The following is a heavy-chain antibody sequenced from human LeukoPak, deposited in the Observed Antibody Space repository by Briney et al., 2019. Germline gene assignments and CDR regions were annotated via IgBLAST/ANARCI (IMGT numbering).Heavy chain of an antibody. CDR1: GFTFSNAW. Sequence: PGGSLRLSCAASGFTFSNAWMTWVRQAPGKGLEWVATIKYDGNEKYYVDSVRGRFTISRDNAKNSLYLQMNSLTAEDTAVFYCVRESFSRGDFNWGQGTLVSVSS. CDR2: IKYDGNEK. J-gene: IGHJ4*02. CDR3: VRESFSRGDFN. V-gene: IGHV3-7*01. D-gene: IGHD7-27*01.